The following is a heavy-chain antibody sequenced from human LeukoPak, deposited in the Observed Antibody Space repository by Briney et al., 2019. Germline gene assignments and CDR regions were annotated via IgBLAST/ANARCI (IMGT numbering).Heavy chain of an antibody. J-gene: IGHJ5*02. CDR2: MNPNSGNT. CDR3: ARARRYCSGGSCSYWFDP. Sequence: ASVKVSCTASGYTFTSYDINWVRQATGQGLEWMGWMNPNSGNTGYAQKFQGRVTITRNTSISTAYMELSSLRSEDTAVYYCARARRYCSGGSCSYWFDPWGQGTLVTVSS. CDR1: GYTFTSYD. V-gene: IGHV1-8*03. D-gene: IGHD2-15*01.